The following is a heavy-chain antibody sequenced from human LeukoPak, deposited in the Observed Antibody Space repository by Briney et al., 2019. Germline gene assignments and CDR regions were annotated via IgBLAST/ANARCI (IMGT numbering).Heavy chain of an antibody. V-gene: IGHV3-7*01. CDR3: ARVPYFRAFDI. Sequence: GGSLRLPCAASGFTFSSYWMSWVRQAPGKGLEWVANIKQDGSEKYYVDSVKGRFTISRDNAKNSLYLQMDSLRAEDTAVYYCARVPYFRAFDIWGQGTMVTVSS. CDR1: GFTFSSYW. J-gene: IGHJ3*02. D-gene: IGHD2-8*01. CDR2: IKQDGSEK.